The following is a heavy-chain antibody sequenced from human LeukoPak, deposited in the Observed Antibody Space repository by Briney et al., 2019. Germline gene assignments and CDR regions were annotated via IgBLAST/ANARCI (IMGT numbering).Heavy chain of an antibody. CDR2: ISSSSSYI. CDR1: GFAFSSYS. CDR3: ARAHNWKYGSFDF. J-gene: IGHJ4*02. D-gene: IGHD1-7*01. V-gene: IGHV3-21*01. Sequence: GGSLRLSCAASGFAFSSYSMNWVRQAPGKGLEWVSCISSSSSYIYYADSVKGRFTISRDNAKNSLYLQMNSLRAEDTAVYYCARAHNWKYGSFDFWGQGTLVTVSS.